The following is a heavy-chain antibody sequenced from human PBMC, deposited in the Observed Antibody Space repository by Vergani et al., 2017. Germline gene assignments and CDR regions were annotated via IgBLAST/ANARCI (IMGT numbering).Heavy chain of an antibody. J-gene: IGHJ4*02. D-gene: IGHD5-18*01. CDR2: IDWDDDK. Sequence: VKPSGTLSLTCAVFGESFSSFYWSWIRQPPGKGLEWIARIDWDDDKFYSTSLKTRLTISKDTSKNQVVLTMTNMDPVDTATYYCARMSPSAMATLDYWGQGTLVTVSS. CDR1: GESFSSFY. V-gene: IGHV2-70*16. CDR3: ARMSPSAMATLDY.